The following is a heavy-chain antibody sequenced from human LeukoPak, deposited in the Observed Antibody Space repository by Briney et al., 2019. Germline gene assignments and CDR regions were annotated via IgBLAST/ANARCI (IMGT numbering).Heavy chain of an antibody. J-gene: IGHJ3*02. V-gene: IGHV4-39*07. CDR1: GGSISSSNYY. Sequence: SETLSLTCTVSGGSISSSNYYWGWIRQPPTKGLEWIGSVYYSGSTYYNPTFKSRVTISVDTSKNQFSLKLSSVTAADTAVYYCARSKGRDGYTPRIAFDIWGQGTMVTVSS. D-gene: IGHD5-24*01. CDR2: VYYSGST. CDR3: ARSKGRDGYTPRIAFDI.